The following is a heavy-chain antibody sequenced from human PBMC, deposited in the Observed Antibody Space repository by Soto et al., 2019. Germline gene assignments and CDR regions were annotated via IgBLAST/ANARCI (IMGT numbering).Heavy chain of an antibody. V-gene: IGHV1-46*01. CDR3: ARDGPRRHYYDSSGYPRKGGDY. CDR2: INPSGGST. J-gene: IGHJ4*02. Sequence: GASVKVSCKASGYTFTSYYMHWVRQAPGQGLEWMGIINPSGGSTSYAQKFQGRVTMTRDTSTSTVYMELSSLRSEDTAVYYCARDGPRRHYYDSSGYPRKGGDYWGQGTLVTVSS. CDR1: GYTFTSYY. D-gene: IGHD3-22*01.